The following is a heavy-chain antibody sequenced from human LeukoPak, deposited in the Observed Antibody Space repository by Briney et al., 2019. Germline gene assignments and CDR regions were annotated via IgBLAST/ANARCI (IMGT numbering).Heavy chain of an antibody. CDR1: GHYW. D-gene: IGHD2/OR15-2a*01. CDR2: INSDGSWT. V-gene: IGHV3-74*01. CDR3: VSFYETY. Sequence: GGSLRLSCAASGHYWMHWVRQAPGKGLVWVSHINSDGSWTSYADSVKGRFTISKDNAKNTVYLQMNSLRAEDTAVYYCVSFYETYWGRGTLVTVSS. J-gene: IGHJ4*02.